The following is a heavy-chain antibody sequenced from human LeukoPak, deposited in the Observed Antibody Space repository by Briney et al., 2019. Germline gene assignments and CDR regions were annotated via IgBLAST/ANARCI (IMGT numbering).Heavy chain of an antibody. V-gene: IGHV3-53*01. J-gene: IGHJ6*03. CDR3: XXXXXXLDYDFWSGLPRYYYXYMDV. CDR2: IYSGGST. CDR1: GFTVSSNY. D-gene: IGHD3-3*01. Sequence: GGSLRLSCAASGFTVSSNYMSWVRQAPGKGLEWVSVIYSGGSTYYADSAKGRFTISRDNSKNTLYLQMNSLRAEDTAVYYCXXXXXXLDYDFWSGLPRYYYXYMDVWGKGTTVTVSS.